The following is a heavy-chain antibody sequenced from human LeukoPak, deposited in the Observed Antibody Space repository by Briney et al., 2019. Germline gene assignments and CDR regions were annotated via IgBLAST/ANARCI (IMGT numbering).Heavy chain of an antibody. D-gene: IGHD2-2*01. V-gene: IGHV1-2*02. CDR2: INPNSGGT. CDR3: ASHLGYCSSTTCSFIFDY. J-gene: IGHJ4*02. CDR1: GYTFTGYY. Sequence: ASVKVSCKAPGYTFTGYYIHWVRQAPGQGLEWMAWINPNSGGTNYAQKFQGRVTMTRDASISTAYMELSRLRSDDTAIYYCASHLGYCSSTTCSFIFDYWGQGTLVTVSS.